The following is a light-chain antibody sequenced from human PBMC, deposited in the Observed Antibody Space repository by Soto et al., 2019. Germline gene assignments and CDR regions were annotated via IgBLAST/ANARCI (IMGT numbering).Light chain of an antibody. CDR3: AAWDDSLNGV. CDR1: SSNIGSNT. CDR2: SNN. Sequence: QSVLTQPPSASGTPGQRVTISCSGSSSNIGSNTVNLYQQLPGTAPKLLIYSNNQRPSGVPDRFSGSKSGTSASLAISGLQSEDEADYYCAAWDDSLNGVFGTGTKVTVL. J-gene: IGLJ1*01. V-gene: IGLV1-44*01.